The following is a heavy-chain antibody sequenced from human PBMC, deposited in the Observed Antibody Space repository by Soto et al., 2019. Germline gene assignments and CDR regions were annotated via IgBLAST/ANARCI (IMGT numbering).Heavy chain of an antibody. Sequence: SETLSLTCAVYGGSFSDYYWSWIRQSPGKGLEWIGEINHSGSTNYNPSLKSRVIISVGTSKNQFSLKLSSVTAADTAVYYCARGDYGGNSDDYWGRGTLVTVSS. CDR3: ARGDYGGNSDDY. V-gene: IGHV4-34*01. CDR1: GGSFSDYY. CDR2: INHSGST. D-gene: IGHD4-17*01. J-gene: IGHJ4*02.